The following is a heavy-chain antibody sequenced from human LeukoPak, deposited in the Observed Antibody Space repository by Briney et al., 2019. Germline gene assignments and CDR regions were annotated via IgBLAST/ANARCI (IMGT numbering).Heavy chain of an antibody. CDR3: AKDTRAMIAFGGLIHPHY. D-gene: IGHD3-16*01. CDR2: ISYDGSNR. V-gene: IGHV3-30*18. Sequence: GGSLRLSCEVSGFIFSTYGMHWVRQAPGKGLEWVAVISYDGSNRYYADSVKGRFTISRDNPKKTLYLEMNRLRAEDKAVYYCAKDTRAMIAFGGLIHPHYWGQGTPVTVSS. J-gene: IGHJ4*02. CDR1: GFIFSTYG.